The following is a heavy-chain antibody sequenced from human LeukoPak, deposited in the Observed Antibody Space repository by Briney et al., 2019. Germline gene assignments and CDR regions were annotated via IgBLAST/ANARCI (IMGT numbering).Heavy chain of an antibody. CDR1: GGSFSGYY. CDR2: INHSGST. D-gene: IGHD2-2*01. Sequence: PSETLSLTCAVYGGSFSGYYWSWIRQPPGKGLEWIGEINHSGSTNYNPSLKSRVTISVDTSKNQFSLKLSSVTTADTAVYYCARGEDIVVVPAAPEEGWFDPWGQGTLVTVSS. V-gene: IGHV4-34*01. J-gene: IGHJ5*02. CDR3: ARGEDIVVVPAAPEEGWFDP.